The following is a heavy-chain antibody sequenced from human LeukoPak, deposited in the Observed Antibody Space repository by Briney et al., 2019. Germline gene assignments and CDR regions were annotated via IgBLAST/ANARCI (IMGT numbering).Heavy chain of an antibody. CDR1: GFTFHDYS. D-gene: IGHD3-22*01. CDR2: ISGDGVTT. CDR3: AKGVNTVSFTFDY. J-gene: IGHJ4*02. Sequence: GGSLRLACAASGFTFHDYSMRWGRQTPGKGLEWLSVISGDGVTTHYADSVKGRFTISRDNGKNSLYLQMDSLSVEDTAVYFCAKGVNTVSFTFDYWGQGTLVTVSS. V-gene: IGHV3-43*02.